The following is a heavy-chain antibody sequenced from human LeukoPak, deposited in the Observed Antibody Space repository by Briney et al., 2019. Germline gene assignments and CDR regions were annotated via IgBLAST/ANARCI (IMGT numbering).Heavy chain of an antibody. J-gene: IGHJ6*02. Sequence: EASVKVSCKASGYTFTSYGISWVRQAPGQGLEWMGWISAYNGNTNYAQKLQGRVTMTTDTSTSTAYMELSSLRSEDTAVYYCARGDGYCSGGSCYGVYYGMDVWGQGTTVTVSS. CDR2: ISAYNGNT. D-gene: IGHD2-15*01. CDR1: GYTFTSYG. V-gene: IGHV1-18*01. CDR3: ARGDGYCSGGSCYGVYYGMDV.